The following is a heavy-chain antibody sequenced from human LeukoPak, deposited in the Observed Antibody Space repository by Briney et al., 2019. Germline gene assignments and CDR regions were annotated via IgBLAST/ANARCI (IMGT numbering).Heavy chain of an antibody. CDR1: GFTFSHYW. J-gene: IGHJ4*02. Sequence: GGSLRLSCAASGFTFSHYWMHWVRQAPGKGLVWVSRINTDGRSTTYADSVRGRFTISRDNAKNTPYLQMNSLRAEDTAVYCCASSCTNGVCYREDYWGQGTLVTVSS. V-gene: IGHV3-74*01. D-gene: IGHD2-8*01. CDR2: INTDGRST. CDR3: ASSCTNGVCYREDY.